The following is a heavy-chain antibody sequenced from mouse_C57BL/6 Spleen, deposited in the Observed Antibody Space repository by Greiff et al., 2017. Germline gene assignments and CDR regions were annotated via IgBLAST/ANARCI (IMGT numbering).Heavy chain of an antibody. D-gene: IGHD1-1*01. Sequence: EVKLQESGPGLVKPSQSLSLTCSVTGYSITSGYYWNWIRQFPGNKLEWMGYISYDGSNNYNPSLKNRISITRDTSKNQFFLKLNSVTTEDTATYYCARGRVITTVVADYFDYWGQGTTLTVSS. CDR3: ARGRVITTVVADYFDY. V-gene: IGHV3-6*01. CDR1: GYSITSGYY. J-gene: IGHJ2*01. CDR2: ISYDGSN.